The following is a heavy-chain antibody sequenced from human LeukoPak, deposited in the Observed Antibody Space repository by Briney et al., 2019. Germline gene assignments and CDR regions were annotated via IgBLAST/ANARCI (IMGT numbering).Heavy chain of an antibody. CDR2: IKQDGSEK. CDR1: GFTFSSYW. J-gene: IGHJ6*04. V-gene: IGHV3-7*01. Sequence: GGSLRLSCAASGFTFSSYWMSWVRQAPGKGLEWVANIKQDGSEKYYVGSVKGRFTISRDNAKNSLYLQMNSLRAEDTAVYYCAELGITMIGGVWGRGTTVTISS. CDR3: AELGITMIGGV. D-gene: IGHD3-10*02.